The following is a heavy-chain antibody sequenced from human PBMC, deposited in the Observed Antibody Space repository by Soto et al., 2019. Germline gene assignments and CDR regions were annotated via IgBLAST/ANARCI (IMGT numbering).Heavy chain of an antibody. CDR3: ARQVVGATRYYYYYYGMDV. CDR1: GGSISSYY. J-gene: IGHJ6*02. D-gene: IGHD1-26*01. V-gene: IGHV4-59*08. CDR2: IYYSGST. Sequence: PSETLSRTCTVSGGSISSYYWSWIRQPPGKGLEWIGYIYYSGSTNYNPSLKSRVTISVDTSKNQFPLKLSSVTAADTAVYYCARQVVGATRYYYYYYGMDVWGQGTTVTVS.